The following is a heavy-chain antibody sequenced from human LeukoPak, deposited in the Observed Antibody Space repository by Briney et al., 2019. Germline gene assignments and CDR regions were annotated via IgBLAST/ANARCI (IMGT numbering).Heavy chain of an antibody. Sequence: SETLSLTCTVSGGSISSGGYYWSWIRQHPGKGLEWIGYIYYSGSTYYNPSLKSRVTISVDTSKNQFSLKLSSVTAADTAVYYCARDTHSGSYPCWGQGTLVTVSS. CDR3: ARDTHSGSYPC. CDR2: IYYSGST. V-gene: IGHV4-31*03. CDR1: GGSISSGGYY. D-gene: IGHD1-26*01. J-gene: IGHJ4*02.